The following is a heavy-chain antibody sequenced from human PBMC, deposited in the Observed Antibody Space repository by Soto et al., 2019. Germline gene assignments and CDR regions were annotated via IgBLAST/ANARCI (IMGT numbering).Heavy chain of an antibody. CDR3: ASNGPEHDYSNPFDY. V-gene: IGHV1-69*12. CDR1: GGTFSSYA. D-gene: IGHD4-4*01. Sequence: QVQLVQSGAEVKKPGSSVKVSCKASGGTFSSYAISWVRQAPGQGLEWMGGIIPIFGTANYAQKFQGRVTITADESMSTAYMELSSLRSEDTAVYYCASNGPEHDYSNPFDYWGQGTLVTVSS. J-gene: IGHJ4*02. CDR2: IIPIFGTA.